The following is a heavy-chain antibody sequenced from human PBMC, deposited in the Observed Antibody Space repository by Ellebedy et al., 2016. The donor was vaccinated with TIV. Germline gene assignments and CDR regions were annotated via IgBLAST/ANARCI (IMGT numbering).Heavy chain of an antibody. Sequence: GGSLRLSCAASGFTFNSYWMSWVRQAPGKGLGWVANINQDGSRIYYVDSVEGRFTISRDNAKNSVYLRMNTLRVEDTAVYHCVRDGAYGDYSPGYYGMDVWGQGTTVTVSS. D-gene: IGHD3-22*01. CDR1: GFTFNSYW. J-gene: IGHJ6*02. CDR3: VRDGAYGDYSPGYYGMDV. CDR2: INQDGSRI. V-gene: IGHV3-7*03.